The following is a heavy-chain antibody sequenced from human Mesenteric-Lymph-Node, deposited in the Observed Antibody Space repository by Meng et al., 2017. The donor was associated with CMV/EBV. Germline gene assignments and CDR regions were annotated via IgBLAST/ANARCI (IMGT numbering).Heavy chain of an antibody. CDR3: ARDGQYSSSWWGEFDY. V-gene: IGHV1-46*01. Sequence: YTFTSYYMHWVRQAPGQGLEWMGIINPSGGSTSYAQKFQGRVTMTRDTSTSTVYMELSSLRSEDTAVYYCARDGQYSSSWWGEFDYWGQGTLVTVSS. CDR1: YTFTSYY. D-gene: IGHD6-13*01. CDR2: INPSGGST. J-gene: IGHJ4*02.